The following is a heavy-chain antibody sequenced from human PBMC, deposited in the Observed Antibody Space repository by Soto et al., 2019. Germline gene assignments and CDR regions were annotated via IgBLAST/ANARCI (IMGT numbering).Heavy chain of an antibody. J-gene: IGHJ3*02. D-gene: IGHD5-12*01. CDR1: GFTFSTYA. CDR3: ARDTSLRIVATTDAFDI. Sequence: GGSLRLSCAASGFTFSTYAMHWVRQAPGKGLEWVTNISSSGSNIYYADSVKGRFTISRDNAKNSLYLQMNSLRAEDTAVYYWARDTSLRIVATTDAFDIWGQGTMVTVSS. CDR2: ISSSGSNI. V-gene: IGHV3-48*04.